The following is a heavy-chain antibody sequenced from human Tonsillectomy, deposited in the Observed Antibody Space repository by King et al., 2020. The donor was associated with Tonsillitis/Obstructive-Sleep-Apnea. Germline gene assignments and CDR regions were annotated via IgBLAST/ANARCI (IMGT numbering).Heavy chain of an antibody. CDR1: GYTFTGTY. CDR3: ARGNFGVVIEYYFDY. CDR2: CNPNIGGK. D-gene: IGHD3-3*01. Sequence: VQLVESGAEVKKPGASVKVSCKASGYTFTGTYLHRVRQAPGQGPEWRGWCNPNIGGKNNVQNFQGWGTMTRDTSISTAYMGLSRLRSDDTAVYYCARGNFGVVIEYYFDYWGQGTLVTVSS. V-gene: IGHV1-2*04. J-gene: IGHJ4*02.